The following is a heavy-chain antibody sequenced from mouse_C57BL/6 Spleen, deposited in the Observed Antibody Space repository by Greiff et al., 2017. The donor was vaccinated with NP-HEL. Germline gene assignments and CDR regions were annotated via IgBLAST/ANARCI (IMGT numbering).Heavy chain of an antibody. V-gene: IGHV1-69*01. CDR2: IDPSDSYT. CDR3: GRRGDDY. D-gene: IGHD6-1*01. Sequence: QVQLQQPGAELVMPGASVKLSCKASGYTFTSYWMHWVKQRPGQGLEWIGEIDPSDSYTNYNQKFKGKSTLTVDKSSSTAYMQLSSLTSEDSAVYYCGRRGDDYWGQGTLVTVSA. J-gene: IGHJ3*01. CDR1: GYTFTSYW.